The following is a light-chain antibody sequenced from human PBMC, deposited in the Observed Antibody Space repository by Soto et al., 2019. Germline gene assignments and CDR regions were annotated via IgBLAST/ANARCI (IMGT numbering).Light chain of an antibody. V-gene: IGKV3-11*01. J-gene: IGKJ1*01. Sequence: SCSASQNISSYLIWYQQKPGQAPRLLIYDVSNRATGIPARFSGSGSGTDFTLTISSLEPEDFAVYYCQQRSNWPRTFGQGTKVDI. CDR3: QQRSNWPRT. CDR1: QNISSY. CDR2: DVS.